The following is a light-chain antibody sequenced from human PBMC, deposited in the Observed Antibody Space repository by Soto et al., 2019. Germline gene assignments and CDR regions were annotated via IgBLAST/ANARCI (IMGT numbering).Light chain of an antibody. CDR3: QQYNSSSGA. CDR2: AAS. CDR1: QGISSY. J-gene: IGKJ1*01. Sequence: DIQMAHSSSSLSESAGHRVNITCRASQGISSYLNWYQQKPGKAPKLLIYAASSWQSGVPSRLSGSGSGTELTLTISSMQPDDFATYYCQQYNSSSGAFGQGTKVDI. V-gene: IGKV1-39*01.